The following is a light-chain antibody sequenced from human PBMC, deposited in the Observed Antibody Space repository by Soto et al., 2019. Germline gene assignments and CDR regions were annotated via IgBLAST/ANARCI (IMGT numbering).Light chain of an antibody. CDR1: QSIINY. J-gene: IGKJ5*01. Sequence: DIQMTQSPSSLSASVGDRVTITCRASQSIINYLNWYQQKPGKAPELLIYDASTLESGVPSRFSGSGSGTSFTLTITSLQPEDFATYYCLQADTFPITFGQGTRLEIK. CDR3: LQADTFPIT. CDR2: DAS. V-gene: IGKV1-39*01.